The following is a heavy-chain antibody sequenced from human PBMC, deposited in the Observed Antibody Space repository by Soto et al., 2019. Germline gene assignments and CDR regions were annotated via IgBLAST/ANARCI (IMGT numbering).Heavy chain of an antibody. CDR1: GFTFSSYA. V-gene: IGHV3-23*01. CDR2: ISGSGGST. Sequence: GGSLRLSCAASGFTFSSYAMSWVRQAPGKGLEWVSAISGSGGSTYYADSVKGRFTISRDNSKNTLYPQMNSLRAEDTAVYYCAKDGGSAISGYYYGYWGQGTLVTVSS. J-gene: IGHJ4*02. D-gene: IGHD3-22*01. CDR3: AKDGGSAISGYYYGY.